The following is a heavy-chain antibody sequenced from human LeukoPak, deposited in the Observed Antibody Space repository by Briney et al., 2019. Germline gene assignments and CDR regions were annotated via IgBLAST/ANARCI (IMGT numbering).Heavy chain of an antibody. CDR1: GGSISSYY. J-gene: IGHJ6*02. Sequence: PSETLSLTCTVSGGSISSYYWSWIRQPAGKGLEWIGRIYTSGSTNYNPSLKSRVTMSVDTSKNQFSLKLSSVTAADTAVYYCATDSSGWYLGYYGMDVWGQGTTVTVSS. CDR2: IYTSGST. D-gene: IGHD6-19*01. CDR3: ATDSSGWYLGYYGMDV. V-gene: IGHV4-4*07.